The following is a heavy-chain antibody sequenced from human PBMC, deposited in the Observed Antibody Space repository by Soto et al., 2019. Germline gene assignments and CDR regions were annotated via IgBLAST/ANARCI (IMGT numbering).Heavy chain of an antibody. V-gene: IGHV3-7*03. J-gene: IGHJ6*02. Sequence: GGSLRLSCAASGFSFSTYWMSWVRQAPGKGLEWVANIKTDGSEKYYMDSVRGRFTTSRDNARNFFHLQMNSLTGADTAVYYCTRDGSPFALDVWRLGTSVTVSS. CDR2: IKTDGSEK. CDR3: TRDGSPFALDV. CDR1: GFSFSTYW.